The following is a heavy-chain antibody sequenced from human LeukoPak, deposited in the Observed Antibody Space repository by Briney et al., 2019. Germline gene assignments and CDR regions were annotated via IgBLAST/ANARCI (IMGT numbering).Heavy chain of an antibody. J-gene: IGHJ4*02. CDR2: INHSGST. V-gene: IGHV4-34*01. Sequence: SETLSLTCAVYGGSFSGYYWSWIRQPPGKGLEWIGEINHSGSTNYNPSLKSRVTISVDTSKNQFSLKLSSVTAADTAVYYCAKAYYFDSSGYYGHYYFDSWGQGTLVTVSS. D-gene: IGHD3-22*01. CDR3: AKAYYFDSSGYYGHYYFDS. CDR1: GGSFSGYY.